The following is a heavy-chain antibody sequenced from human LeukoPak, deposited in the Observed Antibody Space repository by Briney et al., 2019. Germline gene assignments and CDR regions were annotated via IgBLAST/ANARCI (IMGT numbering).Heavy chain of an antibody. D-gene: IGHD5-18*01. CDR2: FSGSGGST. Sequence: PGGSLRLSCAASGFTFSSFAMSWVRQAPGKGLEWVSGFSGSGGSTYYADSVKGRFTISRDNSKNTLYLQMNSLRAEDTAVYYCARGYSYGTYWGQGTLVTVSS. CDR3: ARGYSYGTY. V-gene: IGHV3-23*01. J-gene: IGHJ4*02. CDR1: GFTFSSFA.